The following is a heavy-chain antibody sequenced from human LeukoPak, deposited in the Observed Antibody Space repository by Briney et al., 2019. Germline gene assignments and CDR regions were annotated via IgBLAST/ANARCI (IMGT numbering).Heavy chain of an antibody. CDR1: GFTFSRYW. Sequence: GGSLRLSCAASGFTFSRYWMHWVRQAPGKGLVWVSRIKSDGSTYYADSVKGRFAISRDNAKNTVSLQMNSLRAEDTAVYYCARAPAEIGGYYPEYFRHWGQGTLVTVSS. CDR3: ARAPAEIGGYYPEYFRH. V-gene: IGHV3-74*01. CDR2: IKSDGST. J-gene: IGHJ1*01. D-gene: IGHD3-22*01.